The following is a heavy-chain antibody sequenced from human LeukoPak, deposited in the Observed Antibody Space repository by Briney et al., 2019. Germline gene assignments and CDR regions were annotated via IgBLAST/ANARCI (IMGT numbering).Heavy chain of an antibody. CDR1: GDSISSYY. D-gene: IGHD3-22*01. J-gene: IGHJ3*02. V-gene: IGHV4-59*01. CDR3: ARVLTTYYYDSSARGAFDI. CDR2: IYYSGTT. Sequence: PSETLSLTCTVSGDSISSYYWTWIRQPPGKGLEWIGYIYYSGTTNYNPSLKSRVTISLDTSNNQLSLKLSSVTAADTAVYYCARVLTTYYYDSSARGAFDIWGQGTMVTVSS.